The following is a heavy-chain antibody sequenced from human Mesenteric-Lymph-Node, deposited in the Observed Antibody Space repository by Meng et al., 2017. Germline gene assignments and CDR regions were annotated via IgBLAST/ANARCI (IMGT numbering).Heavy chain of an antibody. CDR2: TLPDGNQN. CDR1: GFTFSNCW. CDR3: VRGSIDWYLDY. V-gene: IGHV3-30*03. J-gene: IGHJ4*02. Sequence: GESLKISCAASGFTFSNCWMSWVRQAPGKGLQWVAVTLPDGNQNYYIDSVKGRFTISRDNSKNTLFLQMNSLRPEDTAVYYCVRGSIDWYLDYWDQGTLVTVSS. D-gene: IGHD3-9*01.